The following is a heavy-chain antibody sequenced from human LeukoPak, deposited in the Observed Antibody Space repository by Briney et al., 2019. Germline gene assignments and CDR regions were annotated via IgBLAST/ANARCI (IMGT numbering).Heavy chain of an antibody. CDR3: AKVGAGSSWYWFDY. CDR2: ICPDGTVT. J-gene: IGHJ4*02. Sequence: GGSLRLSCAASGFSFSTYCMHWVRQAPGKGPMWVSRICPDGTVTNYADSVKGRFTISRDNSKNTLYLQMNSLRAEDTAVYYCAKVGAGSSWYWFDYWGQGTLVTVSS. V-gene: IGHV3-74*01. CDR1: GFSFSTYC. D-gene: IGHD6-13*01.